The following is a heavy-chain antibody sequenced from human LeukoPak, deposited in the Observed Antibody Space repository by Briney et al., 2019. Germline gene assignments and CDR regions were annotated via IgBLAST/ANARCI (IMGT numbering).Heavy chain of an antibody. D-gene: IGHD1-7*01. CDR2: IGPTIVNI. CDR3: AKGSRGITGTTRCDY. V-gene: IGHV3-11*01. CDR1: GFSFSDYY. J-gene: IGHJ4*02. Sequence: PGGSLRLSCAASGFSFSDYYIGWIRQAPGKGLEWIAYIGPTIVNIKYADSVKGRFTISRDSTKNSVYLQMKSLRAEDTAVYYCAKGSRGITGTTRCDYWGQGTLVTVSS.